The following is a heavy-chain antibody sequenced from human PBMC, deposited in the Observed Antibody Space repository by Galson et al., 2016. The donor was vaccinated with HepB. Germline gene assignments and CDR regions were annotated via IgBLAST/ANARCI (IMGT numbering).Heavy chain of an antibody. J-gene: IGHJ4*02. V-gene: IGHV3-9*01. Sequence: SLRLSCAASGFTFDVYAMHWVRQAPGKGLERVSGISWNSGRIGYADSVKGRFTISRDNAKNSLFLQMNSLRPEDTALYYCAKDTSDSSSWFYFDYWGQGALVTVSS. CDR3: AKDTSDSSSWFYFDY. D-gene: IGHD6-13*01. CDR2: ISWNSGRI. CDR1: GFTFDVYA.